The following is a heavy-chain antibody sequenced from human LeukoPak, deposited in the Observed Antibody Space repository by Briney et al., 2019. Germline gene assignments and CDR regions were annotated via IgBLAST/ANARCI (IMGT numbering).Heavy chain of an antibody. V-gene: IGHV4-31*03. J-gene: IGHJ4*02. D-gene: IGHD3-22*01. CDR1: GGSISSDGYY. CDR3: ARDLMGDYDTSGYLEE. CDR2: IYYSGNT. Sequence: PSETLSLTCTVSGGSISSDGYYWSWTRQHPGKGLEWIGYIYYSGNTYYNPSLKSRVAISVDTSKNQFSLKLTPVTAADTAVYFCARDLMGDYDTSGYLEEWGQGTLVTVSS.